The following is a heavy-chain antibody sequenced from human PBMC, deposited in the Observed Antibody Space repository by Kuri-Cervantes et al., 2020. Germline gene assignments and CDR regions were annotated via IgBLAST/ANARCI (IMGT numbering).Heavy chain of an antibody. CDR2: IITIFGTA. J-gene: IGHJ4*02. Sequence: SVKVSCKASAGTFISYAISWVRHAPGQGLEWMGGIITIFGTANYAQKFQGRVTITADESTSTAYMELSSLRSEDTAVYYCARDADRSYYDSSCSLDYWGQGTLVTVSS. D-gene: IGHD3-22*01. V-gene: IGHV1-69*13. CDR3: ARDADRSYYDSSCSLDY. CDR1: AGTFISYA.